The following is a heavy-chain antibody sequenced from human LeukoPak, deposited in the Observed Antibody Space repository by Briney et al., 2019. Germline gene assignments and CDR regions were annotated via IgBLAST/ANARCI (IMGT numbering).Heavy chain of an antibody. CDR2: INCGGTA. V-gene: IGHV4-59*01. CDR3: ARSTYYYDSSGYYYVRPRYWYFDL. J-gene: IGHJ2*01. CDR1: GGSISSYY. D-gene: IGHD3-22*01. Sequence: SETLSLTCTVSGGSISSYYWSWIRQPPGKGLEWIGYINCGGTANYNPSLKSRVTISVDTSKNQFSLKLSSVTAADTAVYYCARSTYYYDSSGYYYVRPRYWYFDLWGRGTLVTVSS.